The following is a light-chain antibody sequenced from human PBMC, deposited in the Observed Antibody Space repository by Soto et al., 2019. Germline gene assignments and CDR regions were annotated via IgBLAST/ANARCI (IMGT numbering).Light chain of an antibody. V-gene: IGKV3-20*01. Sequence: ETVLTQSPGTLSLSPGERATLFCRASQSVSNNYLAWYQQKPGQAPRLLIYGASSRATGIPDRFSGSGSGTAFSLTLSRLEPEDCAVYYCQQHGTSPPSWTFGQGTRVEIK. CDR2: GAS. CDR1: QSVSNNY. J-gene: IGKJ1*01. CDR3: QQHGTSPPSWT.